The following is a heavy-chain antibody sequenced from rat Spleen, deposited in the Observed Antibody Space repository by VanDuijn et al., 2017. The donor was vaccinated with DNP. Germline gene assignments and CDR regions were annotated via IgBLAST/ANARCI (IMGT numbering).Heavy chain of an antibody. J-gene: IGHJ2*01. V-gene: IGHV5-20*01. CDR3: ASRPPPTRGPFDY. CDR1: GFTFSDYY. CDR2: ISDDSGTT. D-gene: IGHD1-4*01. Sequence: VQLVESGGGLVQPGRSLKLSCAASGFTFSDYYMAWVRQAPGKGLEWVASISDDSGTTYYRDSVKGRFTISRDNAESSLYLQMDSLRSEDTATYYCASRPPPTRGPFDYWGQGVMVSVSP.